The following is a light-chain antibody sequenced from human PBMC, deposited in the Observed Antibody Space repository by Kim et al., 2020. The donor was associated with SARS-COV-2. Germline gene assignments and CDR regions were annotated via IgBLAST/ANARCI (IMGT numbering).Light chain of an antibody. J-gene: IGKJ2*01. CDR1: KSVSSSS. V-gene: IGKV3-20*01. CDR2: DAS. Sequence: IVLTHTPGTLTLSPGEWAPLSGKASKSVSSSSLAWYQQRPGQSPSLLIYDASTRAPGIPDRVSGSGSGTDFTLTINRVEPEDVAVYSCQQYGSSPYTFGQGTKLEI. CDR3: QQYGSSPYT.